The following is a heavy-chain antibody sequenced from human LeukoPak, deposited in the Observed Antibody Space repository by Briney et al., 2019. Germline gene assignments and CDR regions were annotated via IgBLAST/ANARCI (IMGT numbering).Heavy chain of an antibody. V-gene: IGHV5-51*01. CDR1: GYSFTSYW. CDR3: ARGPLYYDSSGYLIDY. CDR2: IYPGDSDT. J-gene: IGHJ4*02. D-gene: IGHD3-22*01. Sequence: GESLKISCRGSGYSFTSYWIGWVRQMPGKGLEWMGIIYPGDSDTRYSPSFQGQVTISADKSISTAYLQWSSPKASDTAMYYCARGPLYYDSSGYLIDYWGQGTLVTVSS.